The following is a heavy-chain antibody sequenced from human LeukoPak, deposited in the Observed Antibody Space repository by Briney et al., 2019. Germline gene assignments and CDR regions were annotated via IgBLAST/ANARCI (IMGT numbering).Heavy chain of an antibody. V-gene: IGHV3-15*01. Sequence: GGSLRLSCAASGFSFSNAWMSWVRQAPGKGLEWVGRIKGKTDGGTTDYAAPVLGRFTILRDDSKNTLYLEMNKLKTEDTAVYHCILDAAGPAYWGQGTLVTVSS. CDR3: ILDAAGPAY. CDR1: GFSFSNAW. D-gene: IGHD6-13*01. CDR2: IKGKTDGGTT. J-gene: IGHJ4*02.